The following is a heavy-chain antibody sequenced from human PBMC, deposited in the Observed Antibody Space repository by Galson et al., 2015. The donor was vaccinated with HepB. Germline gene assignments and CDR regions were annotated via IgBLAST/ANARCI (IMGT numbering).Heavy chain of an antibody. D-gene: IGHD3-16*01. J-gene: IGHJ4*02. CDR1: GFTFSRYS. Sequence: SLRLSCAASGFTFSRYSMNWVRQAPGKGLEWVSSISSSSNYIYYADSVKGRFTISRDDAQNSLYLQMNSLRAEDTAVYYCVRDPPLGTPLDYWGQGTLVTVSS. V-gene: IGHV3-21*01. CDR3: VRDPPLGTPLDY. CDR2: ISSSSNYI.